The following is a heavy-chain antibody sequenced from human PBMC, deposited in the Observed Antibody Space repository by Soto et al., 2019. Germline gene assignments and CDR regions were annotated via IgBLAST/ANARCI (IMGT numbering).Heavy chain of an antibody. J-gene: IGHJ4*02. CDR3: ARAMIPGIVGAYFDY. V-gene: IGHV1-3*01. D-gene: IGHD1-26*01. CDR1: GYTFTSYA. Sequence: ASVKVSCKASGYTFTSYAMHWVRQAPGQRLEWMGWINAGNGNTKYSQKFQGRVTITRDTSASTAYMELSSLRSEDTAVYYCARAMIPGIVGAYFDYWGQVTLVTVSS. CDR2: INAGNGNT.